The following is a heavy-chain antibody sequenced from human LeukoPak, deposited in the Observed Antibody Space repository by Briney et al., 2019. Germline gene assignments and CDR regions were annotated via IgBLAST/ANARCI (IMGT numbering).Heavy chain of an antibody. Sequence: PSETLSLTCTVSGGSISSGGYYWSWIRQPPGKGLEWIGEINQSGSTNYNPSLKSRVTISVDTSKNQFSLKLSSVTAADTAVYYCAREVAARYYFDYWGQGTLVTVSS. CDR3: AREVAARYYFDY. CDR1: GGSISSGGYY. D-gene: IGHD6-13*01. CDR2: INQSGST. J-gene: IGHJ4*02. V-gene: IGHV4-39*07.